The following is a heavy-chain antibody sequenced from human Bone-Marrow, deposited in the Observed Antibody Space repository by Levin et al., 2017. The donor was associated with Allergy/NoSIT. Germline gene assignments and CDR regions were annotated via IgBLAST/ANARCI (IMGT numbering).Heavy chain of an antibody. CDR3: ARGLKILTTGSLYHNAMDA. D-gene: IGHD3-9*01. CDR2: ISRRSSYI. CDR1: TFLFSDYT. J-gene: IGHJ6*02. Sequence: ASVKVSCAASTFLFSDYTMNWVRQAPGKGLEWVASISRRSSYIYYADSVKGRFTISRDNAKNSVSLQMNSLRAEDTAVYYCARGLKILTTGSLYHNAMDAWGQETTVSVSS. V-gene: IGHV3-21*06.